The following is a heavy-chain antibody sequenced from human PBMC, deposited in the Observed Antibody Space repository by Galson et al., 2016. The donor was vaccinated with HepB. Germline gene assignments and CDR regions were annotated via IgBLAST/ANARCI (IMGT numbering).Heavy chain of an antibody. J-gene: IGHJ3*01. CDR2: IRGSGTGT. CDR3: VRDDYLDV. CDR1: GFSISIYS. D-gene: IGHD4-11*01. V-gene: IGHV3-21*01. Sequence: SLRLSCAASGFSISIYSMNWVRQAPGKGLEWVSAIRGSGTGTSYTDSVKGRFTIARDNTKNSLYLQMNSLRAKDTAVYYCVRDDYLDVWGQGTMVIVSS.